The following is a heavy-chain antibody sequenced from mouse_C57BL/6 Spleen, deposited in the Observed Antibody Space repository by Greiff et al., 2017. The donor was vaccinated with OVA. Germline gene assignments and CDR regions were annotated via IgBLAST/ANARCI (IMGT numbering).Heavy chain of an antibody. CDR3: ARTGTLFDY. Sequence: EVKLMESGGGLVKPGGSLKLSCAASGFTFSDYGMHWVRQAPEKGLEWVAYISSGSSTIYYSDTVKGLFTISRDNAKNTLFLQLTSLSSEDTAMYYCARTGTLFDYWGQGNTLSVSS. CDR2: ISSGSSTI. V-gene: IGHV5-17*01. CDR1: GFTFSDYG. D-gene: IGHD4-1*01. J-gene: IGHJ2*01.